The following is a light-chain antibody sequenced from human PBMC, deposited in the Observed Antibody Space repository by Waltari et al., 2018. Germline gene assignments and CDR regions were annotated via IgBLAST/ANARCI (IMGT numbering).Light chain of an antibody. V-gene: IGKV1-8*01. J-gene: IGKJ2*01. Sequence: AIRITQSPSSLSASTGARGTVTCLASQDVRAYLAWYQQNPGKAPKLLIFAASTLQTGVPSRFSGSGSGTDFTLTISSLQSEDFATYYCQQYYSQPYTFGQGTKLEI. CDR1: QDVRAY. CDR3: QQYYSQPYT. CDR2: AAS.